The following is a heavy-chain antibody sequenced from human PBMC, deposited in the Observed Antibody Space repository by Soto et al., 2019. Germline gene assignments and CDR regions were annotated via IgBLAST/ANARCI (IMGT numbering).Heavy chain of an antibody. D-gene: IGHD3-3*01. CDR2: ISGSGGST. J-gene: IGHJ2*01. CDR1: GFTFSSYA. V-gene: IGHV3-23*01. CDR3: AKDASSGITSFDL. Sequence: GGSLRLSCAASGFTFSSYAMTWVRQAPGKGLEWVSTISGSGGSTYYADSVKGRFTISRDNSKNTLYLQMNSLRAEDTALYYCAKDASSGITSFDLWGRGTLVTVSS.